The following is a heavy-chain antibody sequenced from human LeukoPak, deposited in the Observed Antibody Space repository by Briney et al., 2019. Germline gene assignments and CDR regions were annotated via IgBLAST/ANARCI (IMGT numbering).Heavy chain of an antibody. D-gene: IGHD3-10*01. V-gene: IGHV3-7*01. CDR1: GFTFSSYW. CDR2: IKQDGSEK. Sequence: GGSLRLSCAASGFTFSSYWMSWVRQAPGKGLEWVANIKQDGSEKYYVDSVKGRFTISRDNAKNSLYLEMNSLRHGDTAVYYSARGGDRGGSSEDNWFDPWGQGTPVTVSS. J-gene: IGHJ5*02. CDR3: ARGGDRGGSSEDNWFDP.